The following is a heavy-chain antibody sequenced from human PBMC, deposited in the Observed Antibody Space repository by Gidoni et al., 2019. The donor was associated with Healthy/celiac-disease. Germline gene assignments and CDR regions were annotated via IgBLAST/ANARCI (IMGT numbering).Heavy chain of an antibody. Sequence: EVQLVESGGGLVQPGGSLKLSCAASGFTFSGSAMHWVRPASGKGLEWVGRIRSKANSYATAYAASVKGRFTISRDDSKNTAYLQMNSLKTEDTAVYYCTRPGTDCSSTSCYNGGYYYGMDVWGQGTTVTVSS. CDR1: GFTFSGSA. J-gene: IGHJ6*02. CDR3: TRPGTDCSSTSCYNGGYYYGMDV. D-gene: IGHD2-2*02. CDR2: IRSKANSYAT. V-gene: IGHV3-73*02.